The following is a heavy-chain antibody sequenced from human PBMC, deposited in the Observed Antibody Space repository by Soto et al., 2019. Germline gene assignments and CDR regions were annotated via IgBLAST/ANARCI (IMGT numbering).Heavy chain of an antibody. J-gene: IGHJ4*02. Sequence: PVKVSRKASGATFNRQDMRWVRQAPGQGLEWMGGIIPMFGTPHYAEKFQDRVTITADESTGTAYLELSSLTSEDTAVYYCATSEGRDHYCFDYWGPGTLVAVSS. CDR1: GATFNRQD. CDR3: ATSEGRDHYCFDY. CDR2: IIPMFGTP. D-gene: IGHD1-26*01. V-gene: IGHV1-69*13.